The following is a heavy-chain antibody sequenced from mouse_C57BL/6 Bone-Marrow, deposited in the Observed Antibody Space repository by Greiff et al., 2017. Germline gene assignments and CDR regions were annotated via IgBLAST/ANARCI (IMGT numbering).Heavy chain of an antibody. CDR3: ARSAKIFDY. CDR2: IDPNSGGT. V-gene: IGHV1-72*01. CDR1: GYTFTSYW. Sequence: QVQLKQPGAELVKPGASVKLSCKASGYTFTSYWMHWVKQRPGRGLEWIGRIDPNSGGTKYTEKFKNKATLTVDKPSSTAYMQLSSLTSGDSAVYYCARSAKIFDYWGQGTTLTVSS. J-gene: IGHJ2*01.